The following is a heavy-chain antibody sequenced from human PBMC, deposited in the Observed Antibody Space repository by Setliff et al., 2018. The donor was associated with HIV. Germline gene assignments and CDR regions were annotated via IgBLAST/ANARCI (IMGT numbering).Heavy chain of an antibody. D-gene: IGHD3-22*01. V-gene: IGHV4-59*11. CDR1: GGSISSQY. CDR3: ARGAYYYDRRGFDF. Sequence: PSETLSLTCNVSGGSISSQYWSWVRQPPGKGLEWIGYIYYSGSTSYNPSLKSRVTMSVDTSKSQFSLKLTSVTAADTAVYYCARGAYYYDRRGFDFWGQGTLVTVSS. CDR2: IYYSGST. J-gene: IGHJ4*02.